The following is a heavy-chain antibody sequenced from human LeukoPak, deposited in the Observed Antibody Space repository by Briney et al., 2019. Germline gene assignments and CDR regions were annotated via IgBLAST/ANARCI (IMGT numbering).Heavy chain of an antibody. CDR1: GYTFTGYY. D-gene: IGHD3-3*01. V-gene: IGHV1-2*02. J-gene: IGHJ5*02. Sequence: GASVKVSCKASGYTFTGYYMHWVRQAPGQGLEWMGWINPNSGGTNYAQKFQGRVTMTRDTSISTAYMELSRLRSDDTAVYYCARGRRITIFGVVTNNWFDPWGQGTLVTVSS. CDR3: ARGRRITIFGVVTNNWFDP. CDR2: INPNSGGT.